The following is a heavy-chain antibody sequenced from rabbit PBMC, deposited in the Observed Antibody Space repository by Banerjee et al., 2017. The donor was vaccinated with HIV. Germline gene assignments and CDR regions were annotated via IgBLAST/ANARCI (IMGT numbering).Heavy chain of an antibody. Sequence: QQQLVESGGGLVQPEGSLTLTCTASGFSFSSGYYMCWVRQAPGKGLEWIGCIYTGDGNTYYASWVNGRFTVSLDNAQNTVFLQMTSLTPTDTAPYFCARAGISWYIGLWGPGTLVTVS. CDR1: GFSFSSGYY. J-gene: IGHJ4*01. D-gene: IGHD8-1*01. CDR3: ARAGISWYIGL. CDR2: IYTGDGNT. V-gene: IGHV1S47*01.